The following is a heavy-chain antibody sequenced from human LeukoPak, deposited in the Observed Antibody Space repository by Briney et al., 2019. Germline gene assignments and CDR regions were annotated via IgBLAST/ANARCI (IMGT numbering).Heavy chain of an antibody. CDR3: ARRRGDFWSDYYAFDY. J-gene: IGHJ4*02. V-gene: IGHV4-59*08. CDR2: IYYSGST. Sequence: SQTLSLTCTVSGGSISNSYWSWIRQPPGTGLEWIGYIYYSGSTNYNPSLTSRVTISLDTSKNQFSLKLSSVTAADTAVYYCARRRGDFWSDYYAFDYWGQGTLVTISS. D-gene: IGHD3-3*01. CDR1: GGSISNSY.